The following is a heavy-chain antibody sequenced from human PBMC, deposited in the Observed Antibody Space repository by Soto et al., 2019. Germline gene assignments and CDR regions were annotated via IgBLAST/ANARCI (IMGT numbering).Heavy chain of an antibody. V-gene: IGHV4-30-4*01. D-gene: IGHD3-10*01. Sequence: SQTLPLPCTAARGATTRDKYCTRFRQPPRKGLEWRGHIYCCGCADYNPSRKSRLAISIDTSKNQFCLKLSSVTAADTAVYFCGREGGVSSDGLYYFDSWGQGTLVAVSS. CDR2: IYCCGCA. J-gene: IGHJ4*02. CDR3: GREGGVSSDGLYYFDS. CDR1: RGATTRDKY.